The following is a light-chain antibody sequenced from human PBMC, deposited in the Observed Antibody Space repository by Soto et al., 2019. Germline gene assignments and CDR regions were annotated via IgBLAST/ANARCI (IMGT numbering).Light chain of an antibody. Sequence: DIQMTQSPTSLSASVGDRVTITCRASQGIRNSVAWYQQIPGKAPKLLIYAASTLQSGVPSRFSGSGSGTDFTLTLNGLQPEDVATYSCQKYSSVPVFGPGTKVEIK. CDR2: AAS. CDR1: QGIRNS. V-gene: IGKV1-27*01. J-gene: IGKJ3*01. CDR3: QKYSSVPV.